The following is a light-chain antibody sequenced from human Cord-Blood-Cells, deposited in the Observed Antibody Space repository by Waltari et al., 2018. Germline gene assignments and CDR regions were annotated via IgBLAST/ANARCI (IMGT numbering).Light chain of an antibody. J-gene: IGLJ3*02. Sequence: QSALTQPASVSGSPGQSITISFTGTISDVGGYNSVSWYQQHPGNAPRFMIYDVSNRPSGVSNRFSGSKAGNTASLTISGLQAEDEADYYGSSYTSSSTWVFGGGTKLTVL. V-gene: IGLV2-14*01. CDR3: SSYTSSSTWV. CDR2: DVS. CDR1: ISDVGGYNS.